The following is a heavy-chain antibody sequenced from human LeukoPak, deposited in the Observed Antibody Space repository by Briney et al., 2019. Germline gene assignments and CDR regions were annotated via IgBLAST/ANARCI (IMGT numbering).Heavy chain of an antibody. CDR2: IYYSGST. CDR1: GGSISSSSYY. J-gene: IGHJ4*02. D-gene: IGHD6-19*01. V-gene: IGHV4-39*01. CDR3: ARSSGWCEVYFDY. Sequence: PSETLSLTCTVSGGSISSSSYYWGWIRQPPGKGLEWIGSIYYSGSTYYNPSLRSRVTISVDTSKNQFSLKLSSVTAADTAVYYCARSSGWCEVYFDYWGQGTLVTVSS.